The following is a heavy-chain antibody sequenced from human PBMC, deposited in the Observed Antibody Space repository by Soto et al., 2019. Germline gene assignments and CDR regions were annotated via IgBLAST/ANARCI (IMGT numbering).Heavy chain of an antibody. CDR2: SNNGHT. CDR1: VAPSAVLITP. V-gene: IGHV4-30-4*01. CDR3: ARGISPEHAWSGYFQGHYFDN. D-gene: IGHD3-3*01. Sequence: QVQLQESGPGLVNLHRPCPSPALSLVAPSAVLITPGLGSASPQGRAWSGLRTSNNGHTYQASSLKSRLAVSVDTSKSQVSLRLSSVTAADTAVYYCARGISPEHAWSGYFQGHYFDNWGLGTLVTVSS. J-gene: IGHJ4*02.